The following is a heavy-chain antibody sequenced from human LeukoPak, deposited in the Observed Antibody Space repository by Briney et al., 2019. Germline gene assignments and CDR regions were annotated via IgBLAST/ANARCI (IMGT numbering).Heavy chain of an antibody. CDR2: INPSGGST. D-gene: IGHD2-15*01. Sequence: ASVKVSCKASGYTFTSYYMHWVRQAPGQGLEWMGIINPSGGSTSYAQKFQGRVTMTRDTSTSTVYMELSSLRSEDTAVYYCAKARYIIQLCPLSGGSCYLDYWGQGTLVTVSS. V-gene: IGHV1-46*01. CDR3: AKARYIIQLCPLSGGSCYLDY. CDR1: GYTFTSYY. J-gene: IGHJ4*02.